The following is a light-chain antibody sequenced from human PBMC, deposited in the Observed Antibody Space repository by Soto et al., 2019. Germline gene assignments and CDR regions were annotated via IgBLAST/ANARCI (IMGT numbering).Light chain of an antibody. CDR3: QQHDSYPYT. CDR2: DAS. CDR1: QSISRW. Sequence: DIQMTQSPSTLSASVGDRVTITCRASQSISRWSAWYQQKPGKAPKLLIYDASSLQSGVPSRFSGGGSATELTLTISSLQPDDFATYYCQQHDSYPYTFGQGTKVDIK. V-gene: IGKV1-5*01. J-gene: IGKJ2*01.